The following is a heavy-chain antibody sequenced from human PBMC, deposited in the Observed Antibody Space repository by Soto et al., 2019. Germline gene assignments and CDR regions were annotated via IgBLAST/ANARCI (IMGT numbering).Heavy chain of an antibody. J-gene: IGHJ3*02. CDR2: IISTADTYAT. Sequence: EVQLVESGGGLVQPGGSLKLSCAASGFSFSDSVMHWVRQVSGKGLEWVGRIISTADTYATAYTASVKGRFTVSRDDSKNTAYLQMSSLKTEDTAVYYCTGSLSFAFDIWGQGTMVHVSS. CDR1: GFSFSDSV. V-gene: IGHV3-73*01. CDR3: TGSLSFAFDI.